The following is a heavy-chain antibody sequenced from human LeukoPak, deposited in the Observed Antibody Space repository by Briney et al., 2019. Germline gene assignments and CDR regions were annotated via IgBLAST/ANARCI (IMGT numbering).Heavy chain of an antibody. CDR1: GGTFSSYA. CDR3: ARERSFGVVIWFDP. J-gene: IGHJ5*02. Sequence: SVKVSCKASGGTFSSYAISWVRQAPGQGLEWMGGIIPIFGTANYAQKFQGRVTITTDESTSTAYMELSSLRSEDTAVYYCARERSFGVVIWFDPWGQGTLVTVSS. V-gene: IGHV1-69*05. CDR2: IIPIFGTA. D-gene: IGHD3-3*01.